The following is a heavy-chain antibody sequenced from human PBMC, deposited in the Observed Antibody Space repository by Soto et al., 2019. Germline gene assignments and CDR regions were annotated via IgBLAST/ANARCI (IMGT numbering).Heavy chain of an antibody. V-gene: IGHV4-34*01. CDR1: GGSFSGYY. Sequence: TLSLTCAVYGGSFSGYYWSWIRQPPGKGLEWIGEINHSGSTNYNPSLKSRVTISVDTSKNQFSLKLSSVTAADTAVYYCSAVGYYYDSSGYYPRGNYWGQGTLVTVSS. CDR2: INHSGST. J-gene: IGHJ4*02. CDR3: SAVGYYYDSSGYYPRGNY. D-gene: IGHD3-22*01.